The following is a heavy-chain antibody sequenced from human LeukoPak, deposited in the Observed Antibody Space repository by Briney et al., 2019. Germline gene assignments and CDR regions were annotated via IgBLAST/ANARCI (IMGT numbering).Heavy chain of an antibody. Sequence: SETLSPTCTVSGGSISSGSYYWSWIRQPAGKGLEWIGRIYTSGSTNYNPSLKSRVTISVDTSKNQFSLKLSSVTAADTAVYYCARTYYDILTGENDAFDIWGQGTMVTVSS. J-gene: IGHJ3*02. D-gene: IGHD3-9*01. CDR3: ARTYYDILTGENDAFDI. V-gene: IGHV4-61*02. CDR1: GGSISSGSYY. CDR2: IYTSGST.